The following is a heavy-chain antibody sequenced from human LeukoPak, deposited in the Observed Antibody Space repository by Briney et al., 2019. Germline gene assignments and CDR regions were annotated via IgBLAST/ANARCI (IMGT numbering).Heavy chain of an antibody. Sequence: GASVKVSCKASGYIFTDYYMHWVRQAPGQELGWMGRINANSGGTNYAQKFQGRVTITADESTSTAYMELSSLRSEDTAVYYCARSGGYCSGGSCYVRGGPSDYWGQGTLVTVSS. J-gene: IGHJ4*02. CDR1: GYIFTDYY. CDR2: INANSGGT. D-gene: IGHD2-15*01. V-gene: IGHV1/OR15-1*04. CDR3: ARSGGYCSGGSCYVRGGPSDY.